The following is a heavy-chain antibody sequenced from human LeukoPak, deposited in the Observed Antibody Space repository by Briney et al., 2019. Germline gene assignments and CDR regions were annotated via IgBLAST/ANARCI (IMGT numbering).Heavy chain of an antibody. CDR3: AKLPTYYYDTSGYFDY. V-gene: IGHV3-23*01. CDR2: ISGGGGST. D-gene: IGHD3-22*01. J-gene: IGHJ4*02. Sequence: GGSLRLSCAASGFTFSSYAMSWVRQAPGKGLEWVSAISGGGGSTYYADSVKGRFTISRDNSKNTLYLRMNSLRAEDTAVYYCAKLPTYYYDTSGYFDYWGQGTLVTISS. CDR1: GFTFSSYA.